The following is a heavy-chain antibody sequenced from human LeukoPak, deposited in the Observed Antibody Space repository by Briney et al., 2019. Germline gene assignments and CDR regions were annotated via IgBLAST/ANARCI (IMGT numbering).Heavy chain of an antibody. CDR3: VRVKVGSWDWFDP. V-gene: IGHV3-74*01. CDR1: GFTFSSYW. J-gene: IGHJ5*02. CDR2: INTDGSST. D-gene: IGHD1-26*01. Sequence: GGSLRLSCAASGFTFSSYWMHWVRQAPGKGLVWVSRINTDGSSTSYADSVKGRFTISRDNAKNTLYLQMNSLRAEDTAVYYCVRVKVGSWDWFDPWGQGTLVTVSS.